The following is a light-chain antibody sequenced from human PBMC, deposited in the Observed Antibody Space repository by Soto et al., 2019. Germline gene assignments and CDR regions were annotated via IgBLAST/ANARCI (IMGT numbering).Light chain of an antibody. Sequence: QSVLTQPASVSGSPGQSITISCTGTSSDVGGYNYVSWYQQHPGKAPKLMIYDVSTRPSGVSNRFSGSKSGNPASLTISGLQAEDEADYYCSYHPTRSSPYVFGTGTKYT. CDR2: DVS. CDR3: SYHPTRSSPYV. J-gene: IGLJ1*01. V-gene: IGLV2-14*03. CDR1: SSDVGGYNY.